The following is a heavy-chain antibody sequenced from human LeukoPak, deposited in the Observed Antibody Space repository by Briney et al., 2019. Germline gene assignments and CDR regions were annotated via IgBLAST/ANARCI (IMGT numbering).Heavy chain of an antibody. CDR1: GFTFRRYA. V-gene: IGHV3-30*01. CDR3: ARPTYSSSSLVLED. J-gene: IGHJ4*02. D-gene: IGHD6-13*01. CDR2: ISYDGSNK. Sequence: PGRSLRLSCAASGFTFRRYAMHWVRQAPVKGLEWVAVISYDGSNKYYADSVKGRFTISRDNSKNTLYLQMNSLRAEDTAVYYCARPTYSSSSLVLEDWGQGTLVTVSS.